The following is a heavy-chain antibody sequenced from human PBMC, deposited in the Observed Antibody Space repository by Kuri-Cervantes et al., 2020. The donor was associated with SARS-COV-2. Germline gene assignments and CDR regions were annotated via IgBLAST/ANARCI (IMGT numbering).Heavy chain of an antibody. CDR3: ATALRIVVVPAANLGVDAFDI. J-gene: IGHJ3*02. CDR1: GGTFSSYA. V-gene: IGHV1-69*13. CDR2: IIPIFGTA. D-gene: IGHD2-2*01. Sequence: SVKVSCKASGGTFSSYAISWVRQAPGRGLEWMGRIIPIFGTANYAQKFQGRVTITADESTGTAYMELSSLRSEDTAVYYCATALRIVVVPAANLGVDAFDIWGQGTMVT.